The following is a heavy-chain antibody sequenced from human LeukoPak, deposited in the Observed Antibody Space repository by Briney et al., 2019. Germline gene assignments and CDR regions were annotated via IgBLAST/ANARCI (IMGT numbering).Heavy chain of an antibody. CDR2: IYYSGST. CDR3: ARAHEEQWLVSFDY. Sequence: PSETLSLTCTVSGGSISSSSYYWGWIRQPPGKGLEWIGSIYYSGSTYYNPSLKSRVTISVDTSKNQFSLKLSSVTAADTAVYYCARAHEEQWLVSFDYWGQGTLVTVSS. D-gene: IGHD6-19*01. V-gene: IGHV4-39*07. J-gene: IGHJ4*02. CDR1: GGSISSSSYY.